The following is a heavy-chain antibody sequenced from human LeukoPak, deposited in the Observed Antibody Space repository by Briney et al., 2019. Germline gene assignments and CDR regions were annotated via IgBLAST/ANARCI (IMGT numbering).Heavy chain of an antibody. D-gene: IGHD6-13*01. V-gene: IGHV3-21*04. CDR3: TRDLTGTTWSENDY. CDR2: ISSSSSYI. J-gene: IGHJ4*02. Sequence: GGSLRLSCAASGFTFSSYSMNWVRQAPGKGLEWVSSISSSSSYIYYADSVKGRFTISRDNDKNSLYLQMNSLRAEDTDMYYCTRDLTGTTWSENDYWGQGTLVTISS. CDR1: GFTFSSYS.